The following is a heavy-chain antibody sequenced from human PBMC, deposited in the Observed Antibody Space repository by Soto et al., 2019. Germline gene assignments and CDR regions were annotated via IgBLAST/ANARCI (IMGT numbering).Heavy chain of an antibody. CDR1: GGSISSSSYY. V-gene: IGHV4-39*01. CDR2: IYYSGST. D-gene: IGHD3-10*01. Sequence: QLQLQESGPGLVKPSETLSLTCTVSGGSISSSSYYWGWIRQPPGKGLEWIGSIYYSGSTYYNPSLKSRVTISVDTSKNQFSLKLSSVTAADTAVYYFAGYYYGSGSYYNYYYYYGMDVWGQGTTVTVSS. J-gene: IGHJ6*02. CDR3: AGYYYGSGSYYNYYYYYGMDV.